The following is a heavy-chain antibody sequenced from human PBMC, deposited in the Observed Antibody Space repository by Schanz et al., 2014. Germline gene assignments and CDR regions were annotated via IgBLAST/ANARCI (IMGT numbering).Heavy chain of an antibody. D-gene: IGHD5-12*01. V-gene: IGHV1-18*01. CDR3: AREFSAYVGNYFDY. CDR1: GYTFSSYG. CDR2: INGYNGHT. J-gene: IGHJ4*02. Sequence: QVQLVQSGAEVKKPGASVKVSCKASGYTFSSYGITWVRQAPGQGLEWMGWINGYNGHTLYAQKFQGRVTMTTDTSTSTSYMELTSLRFDDTAVYYCAREFSAYVGNYFDYWGQGTLVTVSS.